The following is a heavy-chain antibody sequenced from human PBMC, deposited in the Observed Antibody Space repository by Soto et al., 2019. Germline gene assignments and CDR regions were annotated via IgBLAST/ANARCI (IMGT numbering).Heavy chain of an antibody. D-gene: IGHD6-19*01. CDR1: GGSISSGGYS. CDR3: ATAGGLGAVAADY. Sequence: QLQLQESGSGLVKPSQTLSLTCAVSGGSISSGGYSWSWIRQPPGKGLEWIGYIYHSGSTYYNPSPQSRVTMSVARSKNQFSLKLSSVSAADTAVYSCATAGGLGAVAADYWGQGTLVTVSS. J-gene: IGHJ4*02. CDR2: IYHSGST. V-gene: IGHV4-30-2*01.